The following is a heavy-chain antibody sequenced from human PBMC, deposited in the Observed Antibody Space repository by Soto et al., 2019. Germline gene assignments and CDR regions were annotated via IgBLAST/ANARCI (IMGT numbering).Heavy chain of an antibody. Sequence: SVKVSCKASGGTFSSYAISWVRQAPGQGLEWMGGIIPIFGTANYAQKFQGRVTITADKSTSTVYMELNSLRGEDTAVYFCAREVAPRGLPPSSLMDVWGQGTTVTVSS. CDR1: GGTFSSYA. J-gene: IGHJ6*02. CDR2: IIPIFGTA. D-gene: IGHD2-2*01. CDR3: AREVAPRGLPPSSLMDV. V-gene: IGHV1-69*06.